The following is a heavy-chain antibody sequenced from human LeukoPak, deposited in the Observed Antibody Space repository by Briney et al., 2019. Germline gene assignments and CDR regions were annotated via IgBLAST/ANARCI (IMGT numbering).Heavy chain of an antibody. CDR3: AREVKGSSGGSGAFDI. D-gene: IGHD6-6*01. CDR1: GGSISSYY. Sequence: PSETLSLTCTVSGGSISSYYWSWIRQPPGKGLEWIGYIYYSGSTNYNPSLKSRVTISVDTSKNQFSLKLSSVTAADTAVYYCAREVKGSSGGSGAFDIWGQGTMVTVSS. CDR2: IYYSGST. J-gene: IGHJ3*02. V-gene: IGHV4-59*01.